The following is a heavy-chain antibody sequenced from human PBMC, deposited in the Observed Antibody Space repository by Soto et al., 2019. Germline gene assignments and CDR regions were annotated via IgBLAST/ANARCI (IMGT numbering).Heavy chain of an antibody. V-gene: IGHV1-69*10. CDR2: IIPFLGTT. J-gene: IGHJ4*02. D-gene: IGHD6-6*01. Sequence: GASVKVSCKASGGTFSSCGISWVRQAPGQGLEWMGRIIPFLGTTNYAQNFQDRLTVTADTSTNTAFMELSSLRSDDTAVYYCAREGYTSSSIHSFLDSWGQGTLVTVSS. CDR3: AREGYTSSSIHSFLDS. CDR1: GGTFSSCG.